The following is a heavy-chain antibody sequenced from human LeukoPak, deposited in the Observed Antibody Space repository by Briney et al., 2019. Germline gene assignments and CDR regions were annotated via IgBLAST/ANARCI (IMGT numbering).Heavy chain of an antibody. CDR1: GYTFTGYY. CDR3: ARAYCSSTSCYPYFDY. CDR2: INLNSGGT. Sequence: ASVKVSCKASGYTFTGYYMHWVRQAPGQGLEWMGRINLNSGGTNYAQKFQGRVTMTRDTSISTAYMELSRLRSDDTAVYYCARAYCSSTSCYPYFDYWSQGTLVTVSS. J-gene: IGHJ4*02. D-gene: IGHD2-2*01. V-gene: IGHV1-2*06.